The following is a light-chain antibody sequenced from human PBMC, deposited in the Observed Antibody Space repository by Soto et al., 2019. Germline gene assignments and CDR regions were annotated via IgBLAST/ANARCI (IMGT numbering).Light chain of an antibody. CDR2: GAS. J-gene: IGKJ4*01. CDR3: QQRANWPLT. Sequence: EIVLTQSPGTLSLSPGERATLSCRASQTVSTNYLAWYQQKPGQAPRLLIYGASKRATGIPDRFSGSGSGTDFTLTISRLESEDFAVYYCQQRANWPLTFGGGTKVDIK. CDR1: QTVSTNY. V-gene: IGKV3D-20*02.